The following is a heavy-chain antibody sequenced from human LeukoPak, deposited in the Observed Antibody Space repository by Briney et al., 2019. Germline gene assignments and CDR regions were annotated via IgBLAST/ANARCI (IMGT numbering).Heavy chain of an antibody. D-gene: IGHD3-10*01. CDR1: GYSISNTYY. V-gene: IGHV4-38-2*01. CDR2: IHHSGNT. J-gene: IGHJ4*02. CDR3: ARQSYDSGSLYYTY. Sequence: SETQSLTCAVSGYSISNTYYWGWIRQPPGKGLEWLGGIHHSGNTYYNPSLKGRVTISVDTSKKQFSLKLSSVTAADTAVYYCARQSYDSGSLYYTYWGQGTLVTVSS.